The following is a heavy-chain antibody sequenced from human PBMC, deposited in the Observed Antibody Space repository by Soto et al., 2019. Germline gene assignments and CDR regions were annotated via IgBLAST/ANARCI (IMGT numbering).Heavy chain of an antibody. Sequence: PSATLSLTSDASGDSTSSYCWRWIRQPPGNGLYWIGYVYYSESTLYNPSLEIRVTMSTXXXXXXLXLXLXXXXAAXTAGYYCARTRMIESWIDYWGHGTLVTVS. CDR2: VYYSEST. J-gene: IGHJ4*01. CDR1: GDSTSSYC. V-gene: IGHV4-59*01. D-gene: IGHD2-21*01. CDR3: ARTRMIESWIDY.